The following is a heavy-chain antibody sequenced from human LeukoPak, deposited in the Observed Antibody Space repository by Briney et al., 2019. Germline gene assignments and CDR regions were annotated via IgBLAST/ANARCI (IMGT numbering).Heavy chain of an antibody. V-gene: IGHV1-18*04. CDR2: ISAYNGNT. D-gene: IGHD3-3*02. J-gene: IGHJ4*02. CDR1: GYTFTGYY. Sequence: ASVKVSCKASGYTFTGYYMHWVRQAPGQGLEWMGWISAYNGNTNYAQKLQGRVTMTTDTSTSTAYMELRSLRSDDTAVYYCARISTRNRRYFDYWGQGTLVTVSS. CDR3: ARISTRNRRYFDY.